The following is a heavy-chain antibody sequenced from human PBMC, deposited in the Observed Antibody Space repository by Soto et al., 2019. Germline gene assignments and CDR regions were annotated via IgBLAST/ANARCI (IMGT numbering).Heavy chain of an antibody. D-gene: IGHD5-18*01. Sequence: GESLKISCKASGYSFANYWIGWVCQKPGKGLEWVGVIYPGDSETTYSPSFEGQVIISVDRSRGTAFLEWSSLKASDTAMYYCARPGAPTDTVVYDFWGQGTQVTVSS. CDR2: IYPGDSET. CDR1: GYSFANYW. J-gene: IGHJ4*02. V-gene: IGHV5-51*01. CDR3: ARPGAPTDTVVYDF.